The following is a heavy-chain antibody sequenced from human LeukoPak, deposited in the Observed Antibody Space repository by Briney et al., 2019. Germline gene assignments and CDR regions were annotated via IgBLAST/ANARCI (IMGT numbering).Heavy chain of an antibody. D-gene: IGHD3-16*01. V-gene: IGHV4-34*01. CDR1: GGSFSGYY. J-gene: IGHJ4*02. CDR3: ARRGEWTSWNFDY. CDR2: INYSGST. Sequence: PSETLSLTCAVNGGSFSGYYWSWLRQPPGKGLEWIGEINYSGSTIYNPSLKSRVTMSIDTTKKQFSLKLTSLTAADTAVYYCARRGEWTSWNFDYWDQGSLVTVSS.